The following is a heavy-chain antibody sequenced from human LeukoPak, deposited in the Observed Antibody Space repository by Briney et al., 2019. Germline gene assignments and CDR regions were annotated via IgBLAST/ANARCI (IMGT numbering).Heavy chain of an antibody. J-gene: IGHJ4*02. D-gene: IGHD6-13*01. CDR2: ISGSGGST. Sequence: RGSLGLSCAASGFTFSSYAMSWVRQAPGKGLESGSAISGSGGSTYYAASVKGRFTISRDNSKNTLYLQMNSLRAEDTAVYYCAKDPDSSTSGYWGQGTLVTVSS. V-gene: IGHV3-23*01. CDR1: GFTFSSYA. CDR3: AKDPDSSTSGY.